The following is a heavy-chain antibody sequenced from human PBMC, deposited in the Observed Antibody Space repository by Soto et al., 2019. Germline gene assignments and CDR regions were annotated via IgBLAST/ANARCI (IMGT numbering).Heavy chain of an antibody. Sequence: QVHLQESGPGLVKPSGTLSLTCAVSGASVISTNWWSWVRQPPGKGLEWIGEIFHSGSTNYNPSLKRRVTISLAKSKNQFSLNLTSVTAADTAIYYCARDMFYYDSNYYYFRGPFDYWGQGTLVTVSS. CDR3: ARDMFYYDSNYYYFRGPFDY. CDR2: IFHSGST. J-gene: IGHJ4*02. CDR1: GASVISTNW. D-gene: IGHD3-22*01. V-gene: IGHV4-4*02.